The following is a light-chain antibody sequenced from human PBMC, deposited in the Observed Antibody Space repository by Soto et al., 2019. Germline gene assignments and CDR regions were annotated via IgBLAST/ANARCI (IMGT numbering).Light chain of an antibody. Sequence: QSALTQPASVSGSPGQSITISCTGTSSDVGGYNSVSWYQQNPGKAPKLIIYEVSNRPSGVSNRFSGSKSGNTASLTISGLQAEDEADYYCSSFTSSSTPSYVFGTGTKLTVL. CDR2: EVS. CDR1: SSDVGGYNS. J-gene: IGLJ1*01. CDR3: SSFTSSSTPSYV. V-gene: IGLV2-14*01.